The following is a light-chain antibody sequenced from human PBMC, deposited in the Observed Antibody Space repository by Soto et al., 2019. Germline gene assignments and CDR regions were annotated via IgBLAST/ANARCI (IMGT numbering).Light chain of an antibody. V-gene: IGKV3-20*01. Sequence: EIVLTQSPATLSLSPGERATLSCRASQSVSSSYLAWYQRKPGQAPRLLIYGASSRATGIPDRFSGGGSGTDLTITISRLEPEDFEVYYCQQYHNSPPTFGQGTKVDIK. J-gene: IGKJ1*01. CDR2: GAS. CDR1: QSVSSSY. CDR3: QQYHNSPPT.